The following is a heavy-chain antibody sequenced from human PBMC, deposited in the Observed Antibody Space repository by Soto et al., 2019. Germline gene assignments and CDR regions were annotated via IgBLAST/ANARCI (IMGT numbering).Heavy chain of an antibody. Sequence: QVQLVQSGAEVKKPGSSVKVSCKASGGTFSSYAISWVRQAPGQGLEWMGGIIPIFGTANYAQKFQGRVTITADESTSTAYMELSSLRSEDTAVYYCARDASHFGVVITTYYYYGMDVWGQGTTVTVSS. J-gene: IGHJ6*02. CDR3: ARDASHFGVVITTYYYYGMDV. D-gene: IGHD3-3*01. V-gene: IGHV1-69*01. CDR2: IIPIFGTA. CDR1: GGTFSSYA.